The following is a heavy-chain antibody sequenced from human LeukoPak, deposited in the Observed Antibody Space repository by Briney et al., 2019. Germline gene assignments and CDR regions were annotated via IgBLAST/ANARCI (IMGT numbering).Heavy chain of an antibody. J-gene: IGHJ4*02. Sequence: GRSLRLSCAASGFTFSSYAMHWVRQAPGKGLEWMAFISYDGSNKYYADSVKGRFTISRDNSKNTLYLQMNSLRAEDTAVYYCASSGPYYYDSSGYDYWGQGTLVTVSS. D-gene: IGHD3-22*01. V-gene: IGHV3-30-3*01. CDR1: GFTFSSYA. CDR3: ASSGPYYYDSSGYDY. CDR2: ISYDGSNK.